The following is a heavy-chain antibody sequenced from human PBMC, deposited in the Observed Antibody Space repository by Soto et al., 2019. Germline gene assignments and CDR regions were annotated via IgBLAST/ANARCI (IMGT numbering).Heavy chain of an antibody. J-gene: IGHJ4*02. CDR1: GFTFSSYG. V-gene: IGHV3-30*18. Sequence: VQLVESGGGVVQPGRSLRLSCAASGFTFSSYGMHWVRQAPGKGLEWVAVISYDGSNKYYADSVKGRFTISRDNSKNTLYLQMNSLRAEDTAVYYCAKSHYAYDVVVVAAWGQGTLVTVSS. D-gene: IGHD2-15*01. CDR3: AKSHYAYDVVVVAA. CDR2: ISYDGSNK.